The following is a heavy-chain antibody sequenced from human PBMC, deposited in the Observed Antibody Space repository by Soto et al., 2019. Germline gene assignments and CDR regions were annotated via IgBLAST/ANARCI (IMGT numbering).Heavy chain of an antibody. V-gene: IGHV3-30*18. Sequence: GGSLRLSCAASGFTFRSYGMHWVCQAPGKGLEWVAVILYDGSKKYYADSMKGRFTISRDNSKNTLYLQMDSLRAEDTAVYYCAKDRGALRWSEEHYYFDYWGQGALVTVSS. D-gene: IGHD4-17*01. J-gene: IGHJ4*02. CDR1: GFTFRSYG. CDR2: ILYDGSKK. CDR3: AKDRGALRWSEEHYYFDY.